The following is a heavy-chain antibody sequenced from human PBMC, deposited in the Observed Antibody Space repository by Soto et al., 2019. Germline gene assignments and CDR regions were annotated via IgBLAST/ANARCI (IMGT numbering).Heavy chain of an antibody. CDR2: ISWNSGSI. Sequence: VQLVESGGGLVQPGRSLRLSCAASGFTFDDYAMHWVRQAPGKGLEWVSGISWNSGSIGYADSVKGRFTISRDNAKNSLYLQMNSLRAEDTALYYCAKDTSQEQLGLFDYWGQGTLVTVSS. V-gene: IGHV3-9*01. D-gene: IGHD6-13*01. CDR3: AKDTSQEQLGLFDY. J-gene: IGHJ4*02. CDR1: GFTFDDYA.